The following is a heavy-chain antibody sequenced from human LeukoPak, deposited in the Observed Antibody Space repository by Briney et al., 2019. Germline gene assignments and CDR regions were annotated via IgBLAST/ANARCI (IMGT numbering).Heavy chain of an antibody. Sequence: GGSLRLSCPASGFTFSDYTMQWLRQAPGKGLEWVAVIWHDGTYISYGDSVRGRFTTSRDNSKNTLYLQMNSLRAEDTAVYYCAREGPTTAVRSGAPDIWGLGTMVTVSS. CDR2: IWHDGTYI. CDR1: GFTFSDYT. D-gene: IGHD6-6*01. J-gene: IGHJ3*02. CDR3: AREGPTTAVRSGAPDI. V-gene: IGHV3-33*01.